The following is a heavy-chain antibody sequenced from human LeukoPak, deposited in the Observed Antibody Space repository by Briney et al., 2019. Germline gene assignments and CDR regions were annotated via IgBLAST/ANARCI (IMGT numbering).Heavy chain of an antibody. CDR1: GFIFSNNY. CDR3: AKLKGQVTTWDS. Sequence: GGSLRLSCAASGFIFSNNYMSWVRQAPGRGLEWLATIWPDGSEKRYVDSLRGRVTISRDNVERSLYLQMNSLRAEDTAVYNCAKLKGQVTTWDSWGLGIRVTVSS. V-gene: IGHV3-7*03. J-gene: IGHJ5*01. D-gene: IGHD2-21*02. CDR2: IWPDGSEK.